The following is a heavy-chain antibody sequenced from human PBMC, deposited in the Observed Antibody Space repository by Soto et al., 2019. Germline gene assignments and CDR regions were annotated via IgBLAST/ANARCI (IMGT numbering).Heavy chain of an antibody. V-gene: IGHV3-15*07. CDR3: MTDRQYRPAY. CDR2: IKRESDGGTT. Sequence: EGSLRLSCSSSCFTFNDAWMNWVPQAPGKGLEGVGRIKRESDGGTTAYAAPVKGRFTISRDDSKNTVYLQMNSLRTEDTALYYCMTDRQYRPAYWGQGTQVTVSS. CDR1: CFTFNDAW. J-gene: IGHJ4*02. D-gene: IGHD3-16*02.